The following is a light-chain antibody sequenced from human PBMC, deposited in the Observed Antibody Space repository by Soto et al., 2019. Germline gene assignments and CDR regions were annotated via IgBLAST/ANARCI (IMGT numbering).Light chain of an antibody. J-gene: IGKJ5*01. CDR1: QSVSSSY. CDR3: QQYRSSPLT. CDR2: GAS. V-gene: IGKV3-20*01. Sequence: EIVLTQSPCTLSLSPGERATLSCRASQSVSSSYLAWYQQKPGQAPRLLIYGASSRATGIPDRFSGSGSGTDFTLTISRLQPEDFAAYYCQQYRSSPLTFGRGTRLEIK.